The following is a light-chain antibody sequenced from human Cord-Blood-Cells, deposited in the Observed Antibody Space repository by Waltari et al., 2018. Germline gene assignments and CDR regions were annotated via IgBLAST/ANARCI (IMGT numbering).Light chain of an antibody. CDR2: DVS. Sequence: QSALTQPRSVSGSPGQSVTIPCTGTSRDVGAYTYVSWYQQHPGKAPKLMIYDVSKRPSGVPDRFSGSKSGNTASLTISGLQAEDEADYYCCSYAGSYTWVFGGGTKLTVL. V-gene: IGLV2-11*01. CDR3: CSYAGSYTWV. J-gene: IGLJ3*02. CDR1: SRDVGAYTY.